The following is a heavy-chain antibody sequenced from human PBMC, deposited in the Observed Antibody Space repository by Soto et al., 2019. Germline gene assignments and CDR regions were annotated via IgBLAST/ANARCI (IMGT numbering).Heavy chain of an antibody. CDR1: GFTFSSYS. CDR2: ISSSSSTI. CDR3: AREITMIVVVITVGYGMDV. V-gene: IGHV3-48*02. D-gene: IGHD3-22*01. J-gene: IGHJ6*02. Sequence: PGGSLRLSCAASGFTFSSYSMNWVRQAPGKGLEWVSYISSSSSTIYYADSVKGRFTISRDNAKNSLYLQMNSLRDEDTAVYYCAREITMIVVVITVGYGMDVWGQGTTVTVSS.